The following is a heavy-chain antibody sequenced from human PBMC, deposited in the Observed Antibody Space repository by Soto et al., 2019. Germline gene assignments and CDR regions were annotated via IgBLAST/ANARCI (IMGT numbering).Heavy chain of an antibody. CDR3: ASYLYGSGPYSMDV. D-gene: IGHD3-10*01. Sequence: SETLSLTCTVSGGSISSGGYYWSWIRQHPGKGLEWIGYIYYSGSTYYNPSLKSRVTISVDTPKNQFSLKLSSVTAADTAVYYCASYLYGSGPYSMDVWGKGTTVTVSS. V-gene: IGHV4-31*03. J-gene: IGHJ6*03. CDR1: GGSISSGGYY. CDR2: IYYSGST.